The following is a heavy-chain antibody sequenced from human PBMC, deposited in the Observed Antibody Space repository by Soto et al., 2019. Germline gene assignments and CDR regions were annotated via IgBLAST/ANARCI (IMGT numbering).Heavy chain of an antibody. CDR1: GGSISSSNW. CDR2: IYHSGST. J-gene: IGHJ4*02. Sequence: PSETLSLTCAVSGGSISSSNWWIWVRQPPGKGLEWIGEIYHSGSTNYSPSLKSRVTISVDKSKNQFSLKLSSVTAADTAVYYCASRWRSSSWSPHFDYWGQGTLVTVSS. CDR3: ASRWRSSSWSPHFDY. V-gene: IGHV4-4*02. D-gene: IGHD6-13*01.